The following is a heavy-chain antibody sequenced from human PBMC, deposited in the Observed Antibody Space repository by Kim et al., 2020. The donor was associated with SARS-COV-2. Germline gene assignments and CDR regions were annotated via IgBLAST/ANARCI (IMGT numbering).Heavy chain of an antibody. CDR1: GDSVSSNSAT. Sequence: SQTLSLTCAISGDSVSSNSATWNWIRQSPSRGLEWLGRTYYRSEWYNDYAVSVKSRIIITPDTSKNQFSLQLKSLTPEDTGVYYCARGWTLAGYHNGFDPWGQGTLVTVSS. V-gene: IGHV6-1*01. CDR2: TYYRSEWYN. CDR3: ARGWTLAGYHNGFDP. D-gene: IGHD6-19*01. J-gene: IGHJ5*02.